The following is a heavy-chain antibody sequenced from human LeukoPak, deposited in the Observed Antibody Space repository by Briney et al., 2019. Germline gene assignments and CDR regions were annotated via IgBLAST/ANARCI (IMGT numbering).Heavy chain of an antibody. D-gene: IGHD5-18*01. J-gene: IGHJ4*02. CDR3: ASCDTAMDPFDY. CDR1: GYTFTSYY. V-gene: IGHV1-18*04. CDR2: ISAYNGNT. Sequence: ASVKVSCKASGYTFTSYYMHWVRQAPGQGLEWMGWISAYNGNTNYAQKLQGRVTMTTDTSTSTAYMELRSLRSDDTAVYYCASCDTAMDPFDYWGQGTLVTVSS.